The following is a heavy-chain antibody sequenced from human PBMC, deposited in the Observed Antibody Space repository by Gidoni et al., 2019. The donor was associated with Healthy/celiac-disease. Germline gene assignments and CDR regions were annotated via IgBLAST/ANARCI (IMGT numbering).Heavy chain of an antibody. Sequence: EVQLLESGGCLVQPGGSLRLSCAASGFTFSSYAMSWVRQAPGKGLEWVSAISGSGGSTYYADSVKGRFTISRDNSKNTLYLQMNSLRAEDTAVYYCAKVIGAVVTLAGFDYWGQGTLVTVSS. CDR1: GFTFSSYA. CDR3: AKVIGAVVTLAGFDY. CDR2: ISGSGGST. J-gene: IGHJ4*02. D-gene: IGHD2-21*02. V-gene: IGHV3-23*01.